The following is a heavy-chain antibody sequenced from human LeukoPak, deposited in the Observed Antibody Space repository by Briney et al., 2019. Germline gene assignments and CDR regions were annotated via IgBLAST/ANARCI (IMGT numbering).Heavy chain of an antibody. V-gene: IGHV3-23*01. J-gene: IGHJ4*02. Sequence: GGSLRLSCAASGFTFSSYAMSWVRQAPGKGLEWVSGISGSGGSTYYADSVKGRFTISRDDSKNTLYLQMNSLRAEDTAVYYCARHIGSAWYDYYFDYRGQGTLVTVSS. CDR2: ISGSGGST. CDR3: ARHIGSAWYDYYFDY. D-gene: IGHD6-19*01. CDR1: GFTFSSYA.